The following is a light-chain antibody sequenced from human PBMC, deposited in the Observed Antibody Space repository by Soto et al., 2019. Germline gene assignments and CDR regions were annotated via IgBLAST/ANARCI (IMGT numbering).Light chain of an antibody. CDR2: DAS. V-gene: IGKV3-11*01. Sequence: EIVLTQSPATLSLSPGERATLSCRASQSVSSYLAWYQQKPGQAPRLLIYDASNRATGIPARFSGSGSGTQFTLTISSLDSEDFALSHCKQRSNSPTFGQGTRLESK. CDR3: KQRSNSPT. CDR1: QSVSSY. J-gene: IGKJ5*01.